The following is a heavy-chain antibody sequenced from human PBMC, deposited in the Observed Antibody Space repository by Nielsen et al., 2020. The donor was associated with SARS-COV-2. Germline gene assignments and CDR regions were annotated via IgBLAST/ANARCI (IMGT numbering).Heavy chain of an antibody. V-gene: IGHV4-31*11. J-gene: IGHJ4*02. D-gene: IGHD2-21*01. CDR1: GGSIASGGYY. CDR3: AREDDRGESYYEH. CDR2: IYYSGGT. Sequence: SETLSLTCAVSGGSIASGGYYWTWIRQRPGKGLEWIGYIYYSGGTYYNPSLQSRLSISRDTSKNQFSLKLTSVTAADTAMYYCAREDDRGESYYEHWGQGTLVTVSS.